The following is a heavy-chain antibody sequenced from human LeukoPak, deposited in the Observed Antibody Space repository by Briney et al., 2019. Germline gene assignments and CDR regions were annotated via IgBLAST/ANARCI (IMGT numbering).Heavy chain of an antibody. CDR3: ATTGPYDSSGYQFDY. V-gene: IGHV4-59*01. CDR1: DGSISNYY. CDR2: IYYRGSP. D-gene: IGHD3-22*01. Sequence: SETLSLTFTVSDGSISNYYWSWIRPPPGKGLEWIGYIYYRGSPNYNPSLKSRVTISLDTSKNQFSLKLSSVTAADTAVYYCATTGPYDSSGYQFDYWGLGALVTVSS. J-gene: IGHJ4*02.